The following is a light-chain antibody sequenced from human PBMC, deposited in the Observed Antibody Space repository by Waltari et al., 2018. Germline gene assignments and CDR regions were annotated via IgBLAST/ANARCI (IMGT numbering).Light chain of an antibody. CDR1: QSISIY. Sequence: EIVLTQSPGTLSLSPGDRAPLPCRASQSISIYLAWYQQTVGQPPRLLIYEASSRATGIPDRFSGSGSGTDFSLTISRLEPEDFAVYYCQKYGTLPATFGQGTKVEIK. J-gene: IGKJ1*01. CDR2: EAS. V-gene: IGKV3-20*01. CDR3: QKYGTLPAT.